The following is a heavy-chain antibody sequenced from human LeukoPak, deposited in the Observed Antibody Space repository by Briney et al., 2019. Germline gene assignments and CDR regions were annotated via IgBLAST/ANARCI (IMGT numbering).Heavy chain of an antibody. CDR3: VPLGSVVGDV. J-gene: IGHJ6*02. CDR2: INSDGSST. CDR1: GVTFSSYL. D-gene: IGHD1-26*01. Sequence: GGSLRLSCAASGVTFSSYLMHWVRQGPGKGLVWVSRINSDGSSTSYAGAVKGRFTISRDNAKNTLFLQMDSLRAEDTAVYYCVPLGSVVGDVWGQGTTVTVSS. V-gene: IGHV3-74*01.